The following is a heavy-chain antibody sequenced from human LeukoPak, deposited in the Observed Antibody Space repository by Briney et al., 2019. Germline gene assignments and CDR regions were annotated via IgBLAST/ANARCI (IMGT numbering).Heavy chain of an antibody. CDR1: GYSFTTYW. CDR3: ARQVTTAAPIDY. V-gene: IGHV5-51*01. J-gene: IGHJ4*02. Sequence: GESLKISCKGSGYSFTTYWIDWVRQMPGKGLEWMGIIYPGDSDTRYSPSFQGQVTISADKSISTAYLQWSSLKASDTAIYYCARQVTTAAPIDYWGQGTLVTVSS. CDR2: IYPGDSDT. D-gene: IGHD1-1*01.